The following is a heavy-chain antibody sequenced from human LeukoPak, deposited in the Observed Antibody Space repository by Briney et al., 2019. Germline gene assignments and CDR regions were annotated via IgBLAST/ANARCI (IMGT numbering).Heavy chain of an antibody. V-gene: IGHV3-21*01. Sequence: PGGSLRLSCAASGFTFSSYSMNWVRQAPGKGLEWVSSISSSSSYIYYADSVKGRFTISRDNAKNSLYLQMNSLRAEDTAVYYCAREVRTTGTTAFDAFDIWGQGTMVTVSS. J-gene: IGHJ3*02. D-gene: IGHD1-1*01. CDR1: GFTFSSYS. CDR3: AREVRTTGTTAFDAFDI. CDR2: ISSSSSYI.